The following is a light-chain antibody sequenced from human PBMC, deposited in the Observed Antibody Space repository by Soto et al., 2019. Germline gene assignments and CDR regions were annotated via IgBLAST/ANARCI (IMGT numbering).Light chain of an antibody. CDR3: QQYNNLPRT. CDR2: GAS. V-gene: IGKV3-20*01. J-gene: IGKJ1*01. CDR1: QSGSNNY. Sequence: VLKQSPGTLYMSLGERTTLSCRASQSGSNNYLAWNQQTPGQAPRLLIYGASNRATGIPDRFSGSGSGTDFTLTISRLQPEDFAVYYCQQYNNLPRTFGQGTKV.